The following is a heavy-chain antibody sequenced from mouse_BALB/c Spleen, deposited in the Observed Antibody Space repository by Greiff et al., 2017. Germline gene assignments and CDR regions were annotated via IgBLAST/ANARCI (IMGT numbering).Heavy chain of an antibody. Sequence: EVKLMESGGGLVQPGGSRKLSCAASGFTFSSFGMHWVRQAPEKGLEWVAYISSGSSTIYYADTVKGRFTISRDNPKNTLFLQMTSLRSEDTAMYYCARLGDYDWFAYWGQGTLVTVSA. D-gene: IGHD2-4*01. CDR3: ARLGDYDWFAY. V-gene: IGHV5-17*02. CDR2: ISSGSSTI. J-gene: IGHJ3*01. CDR1: GFTFSSFG.